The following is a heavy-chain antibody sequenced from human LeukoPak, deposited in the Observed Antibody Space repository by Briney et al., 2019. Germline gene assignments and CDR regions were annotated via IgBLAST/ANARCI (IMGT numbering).Heavy chain of an antibody. V-gene: IGHV4-34*01. CDR1: GGSFSGYY. D-gene: IGHD3-10*01. CDR3: ARGKPQRPYYGSGSVFDY. CDR2: INHSGST. Sequence: SETLSLTCAVYGGSFSGYYWSWIRQPPGKGLEWIGEINHSGSTNYNPSLKSRVTISVDTSKNQFSLKLSSVTAADTAVYYCARGKPQRPYYGSGSVFDYWGQGTPVTVSS. J-gene: IGHJ4*02.